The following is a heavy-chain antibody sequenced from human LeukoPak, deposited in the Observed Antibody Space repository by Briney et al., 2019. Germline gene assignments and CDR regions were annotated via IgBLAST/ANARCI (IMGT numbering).Heavy chain of an antibody. CDR1: GGSISSSSYY. CDR3: ARRYSSSWYSETDY. CDR2: IYYSGST. Sequence: TSETLSLTCTVSGGSISSSSYYWGWIRQPPGKGLVWIGSIYYSGSTSYNPSLKRRVTISVDTSKNQFSLKLSSVTAADTAVYYCARRYSSSWYSETDYWGQGTLVTVSS. V-gene: IGHV4-39*01. D-gene: IGHD6-13*01. J-gene: IGHJ4*02.